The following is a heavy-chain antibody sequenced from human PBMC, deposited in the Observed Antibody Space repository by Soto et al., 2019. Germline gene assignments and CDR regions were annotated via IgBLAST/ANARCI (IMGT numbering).Heavy chain of an antibody. D-gene: IGHD2-21*01. V-gene: IGHV3-30*18. Sequence: QVQLVESGGGLVLPGTSLRLSCAASGFAFTSHAMHWVRQAPGKGLEWVAVISFDGNVQYYADSVKGRFTISRDTSKNTLCLQMDSLRVADTAVYYCVKDLRPRWAWPRDYFDLWGLGTLVTVSS. CDR3: VKDLRPRWAWPRDYFDL. CDR1: GFAFTSHA. J-gene: IGHJ4*02. CDR2: ISFDGNVQ.